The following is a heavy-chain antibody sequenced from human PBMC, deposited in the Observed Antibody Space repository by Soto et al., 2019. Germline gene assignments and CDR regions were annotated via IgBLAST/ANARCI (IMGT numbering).Heavy chain of an antibody. D-gene: IGHD3-22*01. V-gene: IGHV3-15*07. CDR3: TTDSYSSIIVVRFDN. Sequence: GGSLRLSCAASGFIFSNAWINWVRQAPGKGLEWVGRVKSKTDGGTSDYAAPVKGRFAVSRDDSRNMVYLQMNSLKTEDTGIYYFTTDSYSSIIVVRFDNWCQGNVVTISS. CDR2: VKSKTDGGTS. J-gene: IGHJ4*02. CDR1: GFIFSNAW.